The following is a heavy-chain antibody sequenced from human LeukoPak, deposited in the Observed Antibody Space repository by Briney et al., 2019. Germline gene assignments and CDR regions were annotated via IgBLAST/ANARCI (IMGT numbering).Heavy chain of an antibody. D-gene: IGHD3-10*01. CDR2: IVVGSGNT. J-gene: IGHJ3*02. CDR1: GFTFTSSA. CDR3: AARVYYYGSGSYAGDAFDI. V-gene: IGHV1-58*01. Sequence: GTSVKVSCKASGFTFTSSAVQWVRQARGQRLEWIGWIVVGSGNTNYAQKFQERVTITRDMSTSTAYMELSSLRSEDTAVYYCAARVYYYGSGSYAGDAFDIWGQGTMVTVSS.